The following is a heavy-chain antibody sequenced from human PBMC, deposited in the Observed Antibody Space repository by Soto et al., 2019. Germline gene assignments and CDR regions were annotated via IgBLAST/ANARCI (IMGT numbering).Heavy chain of an antibody. CDR2: ISTSNADT. D-gene: IGHD1-26*01. Sequence: QVQLVQCGPEVKAPGASVRVSCKASGYTFINYNIFWVRQAPGQGLEWMGWISTSNADTNYAQNFQGRVIMTTDTSTSTAYVELRSLRYDDTAVYYCARDITGATGDYWGQGTLVTVSS. V-gene: IGHV1-18*01. CDR1: GYTFINYN. CDR3: ARDITGATGDY. J-gene: IGHJ4*02.